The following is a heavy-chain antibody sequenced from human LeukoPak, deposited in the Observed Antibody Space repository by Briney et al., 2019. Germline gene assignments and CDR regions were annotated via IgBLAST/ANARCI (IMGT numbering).Heavy chain of an antibody. J-gene: IGHJ4*02. CDR1: GYTFTGYY. V-gene: IGHV1-2*02. CDR2: INHNSGGT. CDR3: ASLTDIVVVPAAHGGVYYFDY. Sequence: ASVKVSCKASGYTFTGYYMHWVRQAPGQGLEWMGWINHNSGGTNYAQKFQGRVTMTRDTYISTAYMELSRLRSDDTAVYYCASLTDIVVVPAAHGGVYYFDYWGQGTLVTVSS. D-gene: IGHD2-2*01.